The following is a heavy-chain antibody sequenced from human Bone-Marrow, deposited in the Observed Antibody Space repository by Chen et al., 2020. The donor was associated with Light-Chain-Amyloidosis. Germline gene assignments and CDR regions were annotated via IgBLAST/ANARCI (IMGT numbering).Heavy chain of an antibody. Sequence: EVQLVESGGGLVKSGGSLRLSCAASGFRFTGAWMNWVRQAPGQGLEWVGRIKSKDDGETADYAAPVKGRFTMARDDSRNTVYLQMNSLTTEDTAVYFCTTDWGTGTSYIDVFVLWGQGTMVTVSS. V-gene: IGHV3-15*01. CDR1: GFRFTGAW. CDR3: TTDWGTGTSYIDVFVL. CDR2: IKSKDDGETA. J-gene: IGHJ3*01. D-gene: IGHD1-1*01.